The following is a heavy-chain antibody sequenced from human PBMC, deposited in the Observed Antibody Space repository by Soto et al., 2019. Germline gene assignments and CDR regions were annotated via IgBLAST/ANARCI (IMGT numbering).Heavy chain of an antibody. D-gene: IGHD2-15*01. CDR1: GGSVSSGNYY. CDR2: IYYSGST. CDR3: ASALYCSGGSCSFDP. J-gene: IGHJ5*02. V-gene: IGHV4-61*01. Sequence: QVQLQESGPGLVKPSETLSLTCTVSGGSVSSGNYYWSWIRQPPGKGLEWSGFIYYSGSTNYNPSLKSRVTISLDTSKNQFSLKLSSVTAADTAVYYCASALYCSGGSCSFDPWGQGTLITVSS.